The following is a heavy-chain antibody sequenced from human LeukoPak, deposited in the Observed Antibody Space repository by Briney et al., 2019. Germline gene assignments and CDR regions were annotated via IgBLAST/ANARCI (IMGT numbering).Heavy chain of an antibody. CDR1: GGSISSSTYY. J-gene: IGHJ4*02. CDR3: ARHPSGRGGNFDY. Sequence: PSETLSLTCTVSGGSISSSTYYWGWIRQPPGKGLEWIGTIYYSGSTYYNPPLKSRVTISVDTSKNQFSLKLSSVTAADTAVYFCARHPSGRGGNFDYWGQGTLVTVSS. V-gene: IGHV4-39*07. CDR2: IYYSGST. D-gene: IGHD5-12*01.